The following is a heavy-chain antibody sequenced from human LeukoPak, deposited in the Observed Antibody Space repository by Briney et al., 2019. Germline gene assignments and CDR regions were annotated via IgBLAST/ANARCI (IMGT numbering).Heavy chain of an antibody. Sequence: PGGSLRLSCAASGFTFSSYAMSWVRQAPGKGLEWVSRINSDGRSTNYADSVKGRFSISRDNAENTLYLQMNSLRAEDTAVYYCARDRSMATRLWTPTDYWGQGTLVTVSS. CDR1: GFTFSSYA. V-gene: IGHV3-74*01. CDR2: INSDGRST. CDR3: ARDRSMATRLWTPTDY. D-gene: IGHD6-6*01. J-gene: IGHJ4*02.